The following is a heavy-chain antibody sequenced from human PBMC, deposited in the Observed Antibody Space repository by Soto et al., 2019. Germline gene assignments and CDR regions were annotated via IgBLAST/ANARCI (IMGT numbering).Heavy chain of an antibody. CDR3: ANFSRRSYYDSSGYQ. CDR1: GCTFSSYA. D-gene: IGHD3-22*01. J-gene: IGHJ1*01. CDR2: SSGIGGTT. V-gene: IGHV3-23*01. Sequence: PGGSRRRSCAASGCTFSSYAMSWVLQAPGKGLEWGSASSGIGGTTYYSDSVRGRFTISRDNPKSTLYLQMTSLRAEDPPLSYCANFSRRSYYDSSGYQWGRGTVVTVSS.